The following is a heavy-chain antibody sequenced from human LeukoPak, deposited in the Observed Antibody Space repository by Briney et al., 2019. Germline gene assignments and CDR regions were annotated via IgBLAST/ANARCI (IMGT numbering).Heavy chain of an antibody. D-gene: IGHD3-22*01. Sequence: KSSETLSLTXTVSGGSISSYYWSWIRQPPGKGLEWIGYIYYSGSTNYNPSLKSRVTISVDTSKNQFSLKLSSVTAADTAVYYCARGTFYDSSGYYYVGAEGPFDYWGQGTLVTVSS. CDR3: ARGTFYDSSGYYYVGAEGPFDY. CDR2: IYYSGST. CDR1: GGSISSYY. V-gene: IGHV4-59*01. J-gene: IGHJ4*02.